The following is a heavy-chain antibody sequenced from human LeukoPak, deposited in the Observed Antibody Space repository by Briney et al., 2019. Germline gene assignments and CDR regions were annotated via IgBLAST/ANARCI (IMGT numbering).Heavy chain of an antibody. CDR1: GYTFTSYY. CDR2: INPSGGST. D-gene: IGHD6-13*01. CDR3: ASSDAIAAAGRYFDY. Sequence: ASVKVSCKASGYTFTSYYMHWVRQAPGQGLEWMGIINPSGGSTSYAQKFQGRVTMTRDTSTSTGYMELSSLRSEDTAVYYCASSDAIAAAGRYFDYWGQGTLVTVSS. V-gene: IGHV1-46*01. J-gene: IGHJ4*02.